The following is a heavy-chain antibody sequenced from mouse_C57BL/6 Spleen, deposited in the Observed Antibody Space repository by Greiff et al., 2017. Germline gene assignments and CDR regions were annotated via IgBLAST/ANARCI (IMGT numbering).Heavy chain of an antibody. J-gene: IGHJ4*01. Sequence: QVQLQQPGTELVKPGASVKISCKASGYAFSSSWMNWVKQRPGKGLEWIGRIYPGDGDTNYNGKFKGKATLTADKSSSTAYMQLSSLTSEDSAVYFCARSNYYGRMDYWGQGTSVTVSS. V-gene: IGHV1-82*01. CDR2: IYPGDGDT. CDR1: GYAFSSSW. CDR3: ARSNYYGRMDY. D-gene: IGHD1-1*01.